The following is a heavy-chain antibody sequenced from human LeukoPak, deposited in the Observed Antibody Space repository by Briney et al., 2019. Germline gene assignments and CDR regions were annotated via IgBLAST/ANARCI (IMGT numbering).Heavy chain of an antibody. CDR1: GFTFSSYG. CDR3: AREIYSSSSMGHFDY. CDR2: IWYDGSNK. V-gene: IGHV3-33*01. D-gene: IGHD6-6*01. J-gene: IGHJ4*02. Sequence: GGSLRLSCAAYGFTFSSYGMHWVRQAPGKGLEWVAVIWYDGSNKYYADSVKGRFTISRDNSKNTLYLQMNSLRAEDTAVYYCAREIYSSSSMGHFDYWGQGTLVTVSS.